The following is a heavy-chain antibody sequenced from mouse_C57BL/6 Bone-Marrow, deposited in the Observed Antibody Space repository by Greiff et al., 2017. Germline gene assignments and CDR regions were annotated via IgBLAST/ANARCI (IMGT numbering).Heavy chain of an antibody. J-gene: IGHJ4*01. CDR1: GYTFTSYC. D-gene: IGHD1-1*02. Sequence: QVQLQQSGAELVKPGASVKMSCKASGYTFTSYCISWVKQRPGQGLEWIGDLYPGSGSTYYNEKFKGKATLTAATSSSTAYMQLRSLTSEDSAVDFCARDLVERYYAVDYWGQGTTVTVSS. CDR2: LYPGSGST. V-gene: IGHV1-55*01. CDR3: ARDLVERYYAVDY.